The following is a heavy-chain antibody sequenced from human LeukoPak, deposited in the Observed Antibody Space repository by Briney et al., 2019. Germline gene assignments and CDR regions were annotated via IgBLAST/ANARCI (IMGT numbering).Heavy chain of an antibody. V-gene: IGHV4-39*01. CDR3: ARLGAGPTYYDFCSGYSSFYFDY. D-gene: IGHD3-3*01. Sequence: SETLSLTCTVSGGSTSSSNYYWGWIRQPPGKGLEWIGGIHYSGNTYYNPSLKSRVTISVDTSKNQFSLKLSSVTAADTAVYYCARLGAGPTYYDFCSGYSSFYFDYWGQGTLVTVSS. CDR2: IHYSGNT. CDR1: GGSTSSSNYY. J-gene: IGHJ4*02.